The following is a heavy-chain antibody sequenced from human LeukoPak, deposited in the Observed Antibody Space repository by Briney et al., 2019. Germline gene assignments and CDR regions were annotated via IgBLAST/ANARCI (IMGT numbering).Heavy chain of an antibody. CDR1: GFTFRSYW. D-gene: IGHD1-26*01. CDR3: ARQYSGSLLFFDY. J-gene: IGHJ4*02. CDR2: IGRGGRET. Sequence: GGSLRLSCAASGFTFRSYWMSWVRQAPGKGLEWVANIGRGGRETKYVDSVKGRFSISRDNTKNSLYLQTNSLRAEDTAVYYCARQYSGSLLFFDYWGQGILVTVSS. V-gene: IGHV3-7*01.